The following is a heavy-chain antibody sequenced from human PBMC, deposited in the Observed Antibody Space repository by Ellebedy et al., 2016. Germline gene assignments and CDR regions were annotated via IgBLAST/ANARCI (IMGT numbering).Heavy chain of an antibody. CDR1: GFTFSSYW. D-gene: IGHD1-1*01. Sequence: GGSLRLSCAASGFTFSSYWMSWVRQAPGKGPEWVANINEDGSDKYYVDSVKGRFTISRDNAKNSLYLQTNSLRAEDTAVYYCASRTSGTTFDHWGQGTLVTVSS. J-gene: IGHJ4*02. CDR3: ASRTSGTTFDH. V-gene: IGHV3-7*03. CDR2: INEDGSDK.